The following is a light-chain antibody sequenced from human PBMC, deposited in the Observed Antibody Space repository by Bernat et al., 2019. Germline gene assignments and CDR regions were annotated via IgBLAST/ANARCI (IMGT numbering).Light chain of an antibody. CDR1: SGSIASKF. CDR2: EDD. Sequence: NFMLTQPHSVSEVPGKTVTISCTRSSGSIASKFVQWYQQRPGSSPTIVIYEDDQRPSGVPDRFSGSIDRSSNSASLTISGLKTEDEADYYCQSYDSTNQVFGGGTKLTVL. V-gene: IGLV6-57*01. CDR3: QSYDSTNQV. J-gene: IGLJ2*01.